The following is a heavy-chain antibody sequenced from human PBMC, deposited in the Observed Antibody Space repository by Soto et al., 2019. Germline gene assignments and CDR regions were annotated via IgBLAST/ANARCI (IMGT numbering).Heavy chain of an antibody. Sequence: EVQLLESGEGLVQPGGSLRLSCAASGFTFSKYAMSWVRQAPGKGLEWVSAISGSGGSTYYEDSVKGRFTIPRDNSKNTLYVKMYRLRAEDTDVYYCAKGGGRYYLRGNDAFGIWGQGTMVTVSS. J-gene: IGHJ3*02. CDR3: AKGGGRYYLRGNDAFGI. CDR2: ISGSGGST. V-gene: IGHV3-23*01. D-gene: IGHD3-10*02. CDR1: GFTFSKYA.